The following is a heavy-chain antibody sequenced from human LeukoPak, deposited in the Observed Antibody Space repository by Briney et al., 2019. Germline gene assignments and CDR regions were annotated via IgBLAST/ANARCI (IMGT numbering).Heavy chain of an antibody. D-gene: IGHD3-22*01. CDR1: GFTFSVYS. CDR2: ISSGSGII. V-gene: IGHV3-48*04. Sequence: GGSLRLSCAASGFTFSVYSMNWVRQAPGKGLEWLSYISSGSGIIYYADSVKGRFTLSRDNAKNSLYLQMNSLRAEDTAVYYCAKDGGPYYYDSSGYRQPYYFDYWGQGTLVTVSS. J-gene: IGHJ4*02. CDR3: AKDGGPYYYDSSGYRQPYYFDY.